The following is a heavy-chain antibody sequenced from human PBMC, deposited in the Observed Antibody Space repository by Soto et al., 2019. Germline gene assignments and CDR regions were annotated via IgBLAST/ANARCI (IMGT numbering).Heavy chain of an antibody. CDR2: IYWDDDK. D-gene: IGHD3-10*01. CDR1: GFSLSTSGVG. J-gene: IGHJ5*02. Sequence: QITLKESGPPLVKPTQTLTLTCTFSGFSLSTSGVGVGWIRQPPGKALEWLALIYWDDDKRYSPSLKSRLTITKDTSTNQVVLTMTNTDPVDTATYYCTHRRYYNSGTQTFDPWGQGTLVTVSS. V-gene: IGHV2-5*02. CDR3: THRRYYNSGTQTFDP.